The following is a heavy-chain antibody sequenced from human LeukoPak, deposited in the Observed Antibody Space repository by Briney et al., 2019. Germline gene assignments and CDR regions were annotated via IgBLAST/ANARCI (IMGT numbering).Heavy chain of an antibody. D-gene: IGHD4-17*01. Sequence: GASVKVSCKASGYTFTSYDINWVRQATGQGLEWMGWMNPNSGNTGYAQKFQGRDTMTRNTSISTAYMELSSLRSEDTAVYYCARARRASDYGIDYWGQGTLVTVSS. V-gene: IGHV1-8*01. CDR3: ARARRASDYGIDY. J-gene: IGHJ4*02. CDR2: MNPNSGNT. CDR1: GYTFTSYD.